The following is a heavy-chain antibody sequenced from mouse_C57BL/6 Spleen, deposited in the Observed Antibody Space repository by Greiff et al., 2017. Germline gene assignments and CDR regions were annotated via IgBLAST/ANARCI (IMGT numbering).Heavy chain of an antibody. J-gene: IGHJ2*01. V-gene: IGHV1-18*01. D-gene: IGHD1-1*01. CDR2: INPNNGGT. CDR1: GYTFTDYN. CDR3: ARAPITTVVATEGYFDY. Sequence: EVQLQQSGPELVKPGASVKIPCKASGYTFTDYNMDWVKQSHGKSLEWIGDINPNNGGTIYNQKFKGKATLTVDKSSSTAYMELRSLTSEDTAVDYCARAPITTVVATEGYFDYWGQGTTLTVSA.